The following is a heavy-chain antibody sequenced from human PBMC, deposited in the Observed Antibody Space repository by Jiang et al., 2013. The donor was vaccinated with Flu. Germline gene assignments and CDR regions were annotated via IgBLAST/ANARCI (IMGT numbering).Heavy chain of an antibody. V-gene: IGHV5-51*01. Sequence: IIYPGDSDTRYSPSFQGQVTISADRSISTAYLQWSSLKASDTAMYYCARQEMGSSFPIDYWGQGTLVTVSS. CDR2: IYPGDSDT. J-gene: IGHJ4*02. D-gene: IGHD6-13*01. CDR3: ARQEMGSSFPIDY.